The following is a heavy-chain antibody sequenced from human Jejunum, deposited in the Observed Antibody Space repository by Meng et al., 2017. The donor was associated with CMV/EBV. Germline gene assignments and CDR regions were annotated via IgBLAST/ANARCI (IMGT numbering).Heavy chain of an antibody. J-gene: IGHJ4*02. CDR2: IYYSGNT. D-gene: IGHD4-23*01. V-gene: IGHV4-31*02. CDR1: GGSIRSDDPY. Sequence: SGGSIRSDDPYWSWIRQQPGKGLEWIGYIYYSGNTFYNPSLKSRVTMSVDTSKNQFSLKLSSVTAADTAVYYCARDPYGGNSGIDFWGQGTLVTVSS. CDR3: ARDPYGGNSGIDF.